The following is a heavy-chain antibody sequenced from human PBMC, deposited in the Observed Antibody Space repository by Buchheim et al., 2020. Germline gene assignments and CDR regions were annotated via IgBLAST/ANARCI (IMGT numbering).Heavy chain of an antibody. CDR1: GFTFTSYA. Sequence: EVQLLESGGGLVQPGGSLRLSCAASGFTFTSYAMSWVRQAPGKGREWVSAIIGSGGSTYYADPVKGGFPTSRDNSKNTLYLQMNSLRAEDTAVYYCAKLSRGIAATYLDYWGQGTL. V-gene: IGHV3-23*01. CDR3: AKLSRGIAATYLDY. CDR2: IIGSGGST. D-gene: IGHD6-13*01. J-gene: IGHJ4*02.